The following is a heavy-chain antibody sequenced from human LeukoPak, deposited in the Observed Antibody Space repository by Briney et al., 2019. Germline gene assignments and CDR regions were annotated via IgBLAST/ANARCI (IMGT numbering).Heavy chain of an antibody. Sequence: GGSLRLSCAASGFTFSSYSMNWVRQAPGKGLEWVSNIKQGGSEIYYVDSVKGSFTISRDNTKSSLSLQMNSLTAEDTAVYYCARDKRVGATILDYWGQGTLVTVSS. CDR3: ARDKRVGATILDY. V-gene: IGHV3-7*01. CDR1: GFTFSSYS. CDR2: IKQGGSEI. J-gene: IGHJ4*02. D-gene: IGHD1-26*01.